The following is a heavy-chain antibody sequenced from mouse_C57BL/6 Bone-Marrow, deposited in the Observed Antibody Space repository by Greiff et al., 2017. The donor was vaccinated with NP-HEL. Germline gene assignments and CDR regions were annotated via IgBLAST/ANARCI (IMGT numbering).Heavy chain of an antibody. CDR3: ARHYYGSAWFAY. V-gene: IGHV1-55*01. D-gene: IGHD1-1*01. CDR2: IYPGSGST. J-gene: IGHJ3*01. CDR1: GYTFTSYW. Sequence: QVQLQQPGAELVKPGASVKMSCKASGYTFTSYWITWVKQRPGQGLEWIGDIYPGSGSTNYNEKFKSKATLTVDTSSSTAYMQLSSLTSEDSAVYYGARHYYGSAWFAYWGQGTLVTVSA.